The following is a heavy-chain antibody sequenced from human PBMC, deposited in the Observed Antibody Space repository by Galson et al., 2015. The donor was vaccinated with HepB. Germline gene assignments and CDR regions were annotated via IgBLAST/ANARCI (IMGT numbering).Heavy chain of an antibody. J-gene: IGHJ6*02. V-gene: IGHV1-46*01. CDR3: ARTGPPKPGGGPNYYGMDV. CDR1: GYTFTSYY. D-gene: IGHD1-14*01. Sequence: SVKVSCKASGYTFTSYYMHWVRQAPGQGLEWVGIINPSGGSTSNAQKFQGRVTMTRDTSTSTVYMELSSLRSEDTAVYYCARTGPPKPGGGPNYYGMDVWGQGTTVTVSS. CDR2: INPSGGST.